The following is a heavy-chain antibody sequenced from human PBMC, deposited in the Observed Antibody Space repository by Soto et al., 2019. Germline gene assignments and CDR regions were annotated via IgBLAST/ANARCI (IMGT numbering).Heavy chain of an antibody. J-gene: IGHJ6*02. Sequence: GGSMRLSCVASDFSFRNYGMHWVRQAPGKGLEWVADISYDGRNKYYAESVKGRFTISRDNSKNTLYLQMNSLRTEDTAVYYCAKDWRWEQQIYGMNVWGQGTTVTVSS. CDR2: ISYDGRNK. V-gene: IGHV3-30*18. CDR3: AKDWRWEQQIYGMNV. D-gene: IGHD1-26*01. CDR1: DFSFRNYG.